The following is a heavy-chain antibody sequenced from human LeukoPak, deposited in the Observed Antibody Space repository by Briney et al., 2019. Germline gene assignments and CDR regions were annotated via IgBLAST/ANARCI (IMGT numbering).Heavy chain of an antibody. J-gene: IGHJ5*02. V-gene: IGHV6-1*01. Sequence: SQTLSLTCAISGDSVSSISAAWNWIRQSPSRGLEWLGRTYYRSKWYNDYAVSVKSRITINPDTSKNQFSLQLNSVTPEDTAVYYCARASLAVAGTVWFDPWGQGTLVTVSS. CDR1: GDSVSSISAA. CDR3: ARASLAVAGTVWFDP. CDR2: TYYRSKWYN. D-gene: IGHD6-19*01.